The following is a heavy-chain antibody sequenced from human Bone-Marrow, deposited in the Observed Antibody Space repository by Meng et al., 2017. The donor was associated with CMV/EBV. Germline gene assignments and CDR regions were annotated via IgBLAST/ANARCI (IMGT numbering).Heavy chain of an antibody. CDR2: ISYDGSNK. J-gene: IGHJ4*02. D-gene: IGHD2-2*02. Sequence: GGSLRLSCAASGFTFSSYAMHWVRQAPGKGLEWVAVISYDGSNKYYADSVKGRFTISRDNSKNTLYLQMNSLRAEDTAVYYCASAISMRIDYWGQGTLVTVSS. V-gene: IGHV3-30-3*01. CDR1: GFTFSSYA. CDR3: ASAISMRIDY.